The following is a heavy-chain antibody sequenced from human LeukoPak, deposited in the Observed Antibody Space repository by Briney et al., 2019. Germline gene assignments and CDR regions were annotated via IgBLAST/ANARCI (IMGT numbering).Heavy chain of an antibody. D-gene: IGHD3-9*01. V-gene: IGHV3-21*01. CDR2: ISSSSSYI. CDR3: ARVPVLRYFDWHGDAFDI. CDR1: GFTFSSYS. J-gene: IGHJ3*02. Sequence: PGGSLRLSCAASGFTFSSYSMNWVRQAPGKGLEWVSSISSSSSYIYYADSVKGRFTISRDNAKNSLYLQMNSLRAEDTAVYYCARVPVLRYFDWHGDAFDIWGQGTMVTVSS.